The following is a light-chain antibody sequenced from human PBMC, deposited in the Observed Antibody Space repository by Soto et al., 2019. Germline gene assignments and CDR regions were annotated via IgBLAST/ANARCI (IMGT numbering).Light chain of an antibody. CDR2: EGS. Sequence: QSVLTQPASVSGSPGQSITISCTGTSSDVGSYNLVSWYQQHPGKAPKLMIYEGSKRPSGVSNRFSGYKSGNTASLTISGLQAEDEADYYCCSYAGSSTHVFGTGTKLTVL. V-gene: IGLV2-23*01. CDR1: SSDVGSYNL. CDR3: CSYAGSSTHV. J-gene: IGLJ1*01.